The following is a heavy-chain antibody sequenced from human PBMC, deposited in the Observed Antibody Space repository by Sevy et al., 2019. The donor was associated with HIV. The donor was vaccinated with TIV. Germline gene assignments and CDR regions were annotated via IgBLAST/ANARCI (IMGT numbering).Heavy chain of an antibody. CDR2: IKQDGSEK. Sequence: GGSLRLSCAASGFTFSSYWMSWVRQAPGKGLEWVANIKQDGSEKYYVDSVKGRFTISRDNAKNSLYLQMNSLRAEDTAVYYCARDLRLDYYDSSGDAFDIWGQGTMDTVSS. D-gene: IGHD3-22*01. CDR3: ARDLRLDYYDSSGDAFDI. CDR1: GFTFSSYW. J-gene: IGHJ3*02. V-gene: IGHV3-7*01.